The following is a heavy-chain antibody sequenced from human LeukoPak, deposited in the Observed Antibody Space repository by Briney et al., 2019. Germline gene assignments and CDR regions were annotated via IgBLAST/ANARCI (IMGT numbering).Heavy chain of an antibody. CDR2: IYSGGST. V-gene: IGHV3-53*01. J-gene: IGHJ4*02. Sequence: GGSLRLSCAASGFTVSSNYMSWVRQAPGKGLEWVSVIYSGGSTYYADSAKGRFTISRDNSKNTLYLQMNSLRAEDTAVYYCAKGPRALERSTHMFDYWGQGTLVTVSS. D-gene: IGHD1-1*01. CDR1: GFTVSSNY. CDR3: AKGPRALERSTHMFDY.